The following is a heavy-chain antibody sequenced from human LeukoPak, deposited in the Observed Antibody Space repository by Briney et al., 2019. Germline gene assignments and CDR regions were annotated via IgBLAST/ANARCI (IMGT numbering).Heavy chain of an antibody. V-gene: IGHV4-34*01. Sequence: SETLSLTCAVYGGSFSGYYWSWIRQPPGKGLEWIGEINHSGSTNYNPSLKSRVTISVDTSKNQFSLKLSSVTAADTAVYYCARYGGNPNPNLDYWGQGTLVTVSS. CDR2: INHSGST. CDR3: ARYGGNPNPNLDY. J-gene: IGHJ4*02. CDR1: GGSFSGYY. D-gene: IGHD4-23*01.